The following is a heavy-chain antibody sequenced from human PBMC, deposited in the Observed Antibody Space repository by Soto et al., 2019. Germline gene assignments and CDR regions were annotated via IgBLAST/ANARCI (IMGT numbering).Heavy chain of an antibody. J-gene: IGHJ4*02. CDR1: GGSISSGGYY. D-gene: IGHD5-18*01. CDR2: IYYSGST. Sequence: LSLTCTVSGGSISSGGYYWSWIRQHPGKGLEWIGYIYYSGSTYYNPSLKSRVTISVDTSKNQFSLKLSSVTAADTAVYYCARERDVDTFDYWGQGTLVTVSS. CDR3: ARERDVDTFDY. V-gene: IGHV4-31*03.